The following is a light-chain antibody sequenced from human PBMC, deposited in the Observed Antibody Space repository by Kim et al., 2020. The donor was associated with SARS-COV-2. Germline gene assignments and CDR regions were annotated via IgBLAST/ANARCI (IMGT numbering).Light chain of an antibody. V-gene: IGKV3-11*01. CDR2: DTS. J-gene: IGKJ4*01. CDR3: QQRTTWPLT. Sequence: LSPGESAALSCRASQSVSKYLAWYQQKPGQAPILLISDTSNRATGIPARFSGRGSGTDFTLTISSLEPEDFAVYYCQQRTTWPLTFGGGTKVDIK. CDR1: QSVSKY.